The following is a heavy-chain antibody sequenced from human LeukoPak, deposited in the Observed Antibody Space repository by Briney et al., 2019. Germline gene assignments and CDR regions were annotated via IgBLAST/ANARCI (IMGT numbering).Heavy chain of an antibody. V-gene: IGHV3-30*02. CDR1: GFTFSSYA. CDR3: AKYRSNYDFWSGFSL. Sequence: GGSLRLSCAASGFTFSSYAMHWVRQAPGKGLEWVAFIRYDGSDKYYADSVKGRFTISRDNSRSTLYLQMNSLRTEDTAVFYCAKYRSNYDFWSGFSLWGQGTLVTVSS. D-gene: IGHD3-3*01. J-gene: IGHJ4*02. CDR2: IRYDGSDK.